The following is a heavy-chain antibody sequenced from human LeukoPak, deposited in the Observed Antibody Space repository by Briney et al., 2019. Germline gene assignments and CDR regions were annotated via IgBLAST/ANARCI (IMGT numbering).Heavy chain of an antibody. V-gene: IGHV3-48*04. CDR2: ISSSSSTI. D-gene: IGHD6-6*01. CDR3: ARRYSSSSMDV. J-gene: IGHJ6*04. CDR1: GFTFSSYS. Sequence: GGSLRLSCAASGFTFSSYSMNWVRQAPGKGLEWVSYISSSSSTIYYADSVKGRFTISRDNAKNSLYLQMNSLRAEDTAVYYCARRYSSSSMDVWGKGTTVTVSS.